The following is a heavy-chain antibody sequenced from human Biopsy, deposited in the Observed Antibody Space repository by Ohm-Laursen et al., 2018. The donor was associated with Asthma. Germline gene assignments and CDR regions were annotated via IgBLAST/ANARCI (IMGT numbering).Heavy chain of an antibody. J-gene: IGHJ4*02. Sequence: SLRLSCSAPGFAVSRDHMFWVRQAPGKGLEWVSVIYSGGTSHTADSVRGRFTISRDYSKNTLDLQMHSLRAEDTAGYYWARGDSSNWSHYYFDYWGQGTLGTVSS. CDR1: GFAVSRDH. CDR2: IYSGGTS. V-gene: IGHV3-53*01. CDR3: ARGDSSNWSHYYFDY. D-gene: IGHD3-22*01.